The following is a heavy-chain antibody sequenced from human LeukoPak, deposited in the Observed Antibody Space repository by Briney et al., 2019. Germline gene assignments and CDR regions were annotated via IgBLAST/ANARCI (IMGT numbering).Heavy chain of an antibody. CDR2: IYYSGST. V-gene: IGHV4-39*07. CDR1: GGSISSSSYY. CDR3: ARGPNYPSPSPFDY. J-gene: IGHJ4*02. Sequence: SETLSLTCTVSGGSISSSSYYWGWIRQPPGKGLEWIGSIYYSGSTYYNPSLKSRVTISVDTSKNQFSLKLSSVTAADTAVYYCARGPNYPSPSPFDYWGQGTLVTVSS. D-gene: IGHD5-24*01.